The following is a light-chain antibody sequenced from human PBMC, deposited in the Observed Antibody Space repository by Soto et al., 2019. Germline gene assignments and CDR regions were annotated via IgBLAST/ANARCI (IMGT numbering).Light chain of an antibody. CDR2: GAF. J-gene: IGKJ2*01. V-gene: IGKV3-15*01. CDR3: QQYNNWPST. CDR1: QSVSSN. Sequence: EIVMTQSPATLSVSPGERATLSCRASQSVSSNLAWYQQKPCKAPRLLIYGAFTMATGIPARFSGSGSGTEFTLTISSLQSEDFAVYYCQQYNNWPSTFGQGTKLEIK.